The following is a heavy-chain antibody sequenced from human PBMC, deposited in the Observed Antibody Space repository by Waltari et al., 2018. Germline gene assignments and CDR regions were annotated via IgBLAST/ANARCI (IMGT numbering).Heavy chain of an antibody. Sequence: DVQLVESGGGLVKPGGSLRLSCAASGFSFSSYDMNWVRQAPGRGLEWVASISGSGRSYIFYTDSVKGRFTISRDNANNSLFLQMNSLGAEDTAVYYCTRDLYGSGGDYVDPWGQGTLVTVSS. V-gene: IGHV3-21*01. D-gene: IGHD6-19*01. J-gene: IGHJ5*02. CDR1: GFSFSSYD. CDR3: TRDLYGSGGDYVDP. CDR2: ISGSGRSYI.